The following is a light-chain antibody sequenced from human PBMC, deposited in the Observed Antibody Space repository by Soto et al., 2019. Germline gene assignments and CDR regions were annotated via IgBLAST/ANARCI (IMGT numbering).Light chain of an antibody. CDR2: RTS. V-gene: IGKV3-15*01. J-gene: IGKJ4*01. Sequence: DIVMAQSPATRSLSPLEISTLSCRASQSISSNLAWYQQKPGQAPRLLMFRTSSRATGFPARFSGSGSGTDFTLTIRSLQPEDFATYYCQQSYTAPLTFGGGTKVDIK. CDR3: QQSYTAPLT. CDR1: QSISSN.